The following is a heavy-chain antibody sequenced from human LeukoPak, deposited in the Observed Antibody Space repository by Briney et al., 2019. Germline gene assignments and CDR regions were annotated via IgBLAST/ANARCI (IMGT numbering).Heavy chain of an antibody. CDR3: ARGHYDILTGYYKEGY. Sequence: GGSLRLSCAASGFTFSSYSMKWVRQAPGKGLEWVSSISSSSSYIYYADSVKGRFTISRDNAKNSLYLQMNSLRAEDTAVYYCARGHYDILTGYYKEGYWGQGTLVTVSS. J-gene: IGHJ4*02. CDR1: GFTFSSYS. V-gene: IGHV3-21*01. D-gene: IGHD3-9*01. CDR2: ISSSSSYI.